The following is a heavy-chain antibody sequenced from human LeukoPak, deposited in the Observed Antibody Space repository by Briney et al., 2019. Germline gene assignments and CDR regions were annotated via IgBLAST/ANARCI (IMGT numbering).Heavy chain of an antibody. CDR3: ARDWEVTHRLYYYYMDV. Sequence: SVKVSCKASGGTFSSYAISWVRQAPGQGLEWMGGIIPIFGTANYAQKFQGRVTITTDESTSTAYMELSSLRSEDTAVYYCARDWEVTHRLYYYYMDVWGKGTTVTVSS. CDR2: IIPIFGTA. J-gene: IGHJ6*03. V-gene: IGHV1-69*05. CDR1: GGTFSSYA. D-gene: IGHD4-11*01.